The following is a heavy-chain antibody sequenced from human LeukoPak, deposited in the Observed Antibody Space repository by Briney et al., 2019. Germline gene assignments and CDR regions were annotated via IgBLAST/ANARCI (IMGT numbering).Heavy chain of an antibody. CDR3: AKDLVPCDFWRGFDY. D-gene: IGHD3-3*01. CDR1: GFTFSSYA. J-gene: IGHJ4*02. CDR2: INGSGGST. V-gene: IGHV3-23*01. Sequence: GGSLRLSCAASGFTFSSYAMSWVRQAPGKGLEWVSAINGSGGSTYYADSVKGRVTISRDNSKNTLYLEMSSLRAEDTAVYFCAKDLVPCDFWRGFDYWGQGTLVTVSS.